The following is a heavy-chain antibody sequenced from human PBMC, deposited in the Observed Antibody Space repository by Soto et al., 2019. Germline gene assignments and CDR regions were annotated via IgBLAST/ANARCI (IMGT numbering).Heavy chain of an antibody. J-gene: IGHJ6*02. Sequence: SVKVSCKASGGTFSSYAISWVRQAPGQGLEWMGGIIPIFGTANYAQKFQGKVTITADKSTSTAYMELSSLRSEDTAVYYCARESVEVVAATTLSFYGMDVWGQGTTVTVSS. CDR3: ARESVEVVAATTLSFYGMDV. CDR2: IIPIFGTA. D-gene: IGHD2-15*01. CDR1: GGTFSSYA. V-gene: IGHV1-69*06.